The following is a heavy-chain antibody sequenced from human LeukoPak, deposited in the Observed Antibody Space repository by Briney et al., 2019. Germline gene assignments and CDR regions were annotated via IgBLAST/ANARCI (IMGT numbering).Heavy chain of an antibody. CDR3: VRDNLGCYGNI. D-gene: IGHD1-26*01. CDR1: GFTFSSYN. Sequence: GGSLRLSCAASGFTFSSYNMNWVRQAPGKGLEWVASITSSSNYIYYADSVRGRFTISRDNSKNSLYLQTNSLRAEDTAVYYCVRDNLGCYGNIWGQGTLVTVSS. CDR2: ITSSSNYI. V-gene: IGHV3-21*01. J-gene: IGHJ4*02.